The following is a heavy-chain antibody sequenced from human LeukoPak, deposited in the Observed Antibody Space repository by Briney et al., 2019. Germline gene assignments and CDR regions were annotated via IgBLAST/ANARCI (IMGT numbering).Heavy chain of an antibody. D-gene: IGHD6-19*01. CDR2: ISSDWTTT. Sequence: PGGSLRLSCPVSEITFSKYWIHWIRQAPGKGLLWVSRISSDWTTTTYADFVKGRFTISRDNSKNTLYLQMNSLRAEDTAVYYCARTPPGGSGWYYFDYWGQGTLVTVSS. J-gene: IGHJ4*02. CDR3: ARTPPGGSGWYYFDY. V-gene: IGHV3-74*01. CDR1: EITFSKYW.